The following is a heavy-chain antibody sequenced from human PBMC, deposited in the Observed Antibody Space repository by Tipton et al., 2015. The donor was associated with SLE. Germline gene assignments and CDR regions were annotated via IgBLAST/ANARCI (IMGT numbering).Heavy chain of an antibody. Sequence: GLVKPSETLSLTCAVYGGSFSGYYWSWIRQPPGKGLEWIGEINHSGSTNYNPSLKSRVTISVDTSKNQFSLKLSSVTAADTAVYYCARGGNYDFGSGYPPYFDSWGQGTLVTVSS. J-gene: IGHJ4*02. CDR2: INHSGST. V-gene: IGHV4-34*01. D-gene: IGHD3-3*01. CDR3: ARGGNYDFGSGYPPYFDS. CDR1: GGSFSGYY.